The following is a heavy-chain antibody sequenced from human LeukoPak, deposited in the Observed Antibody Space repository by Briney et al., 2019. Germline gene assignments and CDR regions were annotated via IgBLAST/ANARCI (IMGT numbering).Heavy chain of an antibody. Sequence: PGGSLRLSCAASGFTFSSYSMNWVRQAPGKGLEWVSAISGSGGSTYYADSVKGRFTISRDNSKNTLYLQMNSLRAEDTAVYYCAKGTFSGSYSYYYYGMDVWGQGTTVTVSS. J-gene: IGHJ6*02. CDR3: AKGTFSGSYSYYYYGMDV. CDR2: ISGSGGST. D-gene: IGHD1-26*01. CDR1: GFTFSSYS. V-gene: IGHV3-23*01.